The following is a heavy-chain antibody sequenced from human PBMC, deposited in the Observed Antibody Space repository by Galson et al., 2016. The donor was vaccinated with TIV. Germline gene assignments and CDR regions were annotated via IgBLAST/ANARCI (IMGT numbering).Heavy chain of an antibody. CDR2: INQDGSEK. V-gene: IGHV3-7*01. D-gene: IGHD2/OR15-2a*01. CDR3: ATFYHSTLGRAGGFDF. J-gene: IGHJ3*01. Sequence: SLRLSCAASGSTFSSYWMTWVRQAPGKGLEWVASINQDGSEKYYVDSVKDRFTISRDNAKNSLFLQMNSLRAEDTAVYYCATFYHSTLGRAGGFDFWGQGTMVTASA. CDR1: GSTFSSYW.